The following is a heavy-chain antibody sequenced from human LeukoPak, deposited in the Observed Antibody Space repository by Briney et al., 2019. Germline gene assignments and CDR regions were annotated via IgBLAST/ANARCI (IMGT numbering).Heavy chain of an antibody. V-gene: IGHV4-34*01. CDR2: INHSGSA. CDR1: GRSFSGYF. D-gene: IGHD5-24*01. J-gene: IGHJ4*02. Sequence: SETLSLTCAVYGRSFSGYFWTWIRQPPGKRLEWIGEINHSGSANNNPSFRSRVTVSVDTSKNQFSLGLTSVYAADTAGYYCARGWGMATTNWGYWSQGTLVTVSS. CDR3: ARGWGMATTNWGY.